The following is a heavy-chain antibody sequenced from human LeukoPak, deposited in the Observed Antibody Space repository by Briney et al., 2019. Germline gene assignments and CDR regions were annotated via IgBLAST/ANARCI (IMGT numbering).Heavy chain of an antibody. CDR3: ARAMSIAARLQTIFDY. CDR2: IYSRGNT. V-gene: IGHV4-39*07. Sequence: SETLSLTCTVSGASISSSSSYWGWICQPPGKGLEWLGNIYSRGNTYYKPSLRSRVTISIDTSKNQFSLRLTSVTAADTAVYYCARAMSIAARLQTIFDYWGQGTLVTVSS. CDR1: GASISSSSSY. D-gene: IGHD6-6*01. J-gene: IGHJ4*02.